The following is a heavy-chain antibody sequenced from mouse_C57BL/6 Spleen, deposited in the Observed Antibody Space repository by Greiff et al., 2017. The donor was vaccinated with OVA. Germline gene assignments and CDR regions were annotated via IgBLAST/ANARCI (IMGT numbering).Heavy chain of an antibody. J-gene: IGHJ3*01. D-gene: IGHD1-1*01. CDR1: GYTFTDYN. Sequence: EVQLQQSGPELVKPGASVKIPCKASGYTFTDYNMDWVKQSPGKSLEWIGYINPNNGGTIYNQKFKGKATLTVDKSSSTAYMELRSLTSEDTAVYYCARSDYYGSGAYWGQGTLVTVSA. V-gene: IGHV1-18*01. CDR2: INPNNGGT. CDR3: ARSDYYGSGAY.